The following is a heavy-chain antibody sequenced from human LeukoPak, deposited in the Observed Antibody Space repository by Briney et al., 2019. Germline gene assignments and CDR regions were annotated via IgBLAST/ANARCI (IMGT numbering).Heavy chain of an antibody. CDR1: GGSFSGYY. D-gene: IGHD3-22*01. Sequence: SETLSLTCAVYGGSFSGYYWSWIRQPPGKGLEWIGEINHSGSTNYNPSLKSRVTMSVDTSKNQFSLKLSSVTAADTAVYYCARAIPWYYDSSGYLDYWGRGTLVTVSS. J-gene: IGHJ4*02. V-gene: IGHV4-34*01. CDR3: ARAIPWYYDSSGYLDY. CDR2: INHSGST.